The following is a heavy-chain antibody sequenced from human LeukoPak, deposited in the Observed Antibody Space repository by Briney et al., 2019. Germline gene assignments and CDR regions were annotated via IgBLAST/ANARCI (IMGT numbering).Heavy chain of an antibody. CDR1: GGSISSYY. CDR3: AGRQHVVAVTATRGSFDM. Sequence: SETLSLTCTVSGGSISSYYWSWIRQPPGKGLEWIGYVFNSGKTNLNPSLRSRATMSVDTSKNQFSLKPSSLTAADTAVYYCAGRQHVVAVTATRGSFDMWGQGTMVTVSS. V-gene: IGHV4-59*01. CDR2: VFNSGKT. J-gene: IGHJ3*02. D-gene: IGHD2-21*02.